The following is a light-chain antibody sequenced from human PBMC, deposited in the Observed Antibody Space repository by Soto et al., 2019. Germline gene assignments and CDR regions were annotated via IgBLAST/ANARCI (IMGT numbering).Light chain of an antibody. Sequence: DIQMTQSPSSLSASVGDRVTISCRASQSISNYVSWYQQKPGTAPKLLIRAASTLQSGVPSRCSGSGSGTDFTLTSSSLQIEDFATYFCQQTDSNPQTFGQGNNVEI. CDR2: AAS. CDR3: QQTDSNPQT. CDR1: QSISNY. J-gene: IGKJ1*01. V-gene: IGKV1-39*01.